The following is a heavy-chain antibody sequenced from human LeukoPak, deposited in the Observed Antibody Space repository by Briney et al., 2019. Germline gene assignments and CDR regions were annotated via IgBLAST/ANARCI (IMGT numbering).Heavy chain of an antibody. D-gene: IGHD6-19*01. V-gene: IGHV3-30*18. J-gene: IGHJ4*02. CDR3: AKSARVGSYSSGWYGLFDY. CDR1: GFTFSSYG. Sequence: SGGSLRLSCAASGFTFSSYGMHWVRQAPGKGLEWVAVISYDGSNKYYADSVKGRFTISRDNSKNTLYLQMNSLRAEDTAVYYCAKSARVGSYSSGWYGLFDYWGQGTLVTVSS. CDR2: ISYDGSNK.